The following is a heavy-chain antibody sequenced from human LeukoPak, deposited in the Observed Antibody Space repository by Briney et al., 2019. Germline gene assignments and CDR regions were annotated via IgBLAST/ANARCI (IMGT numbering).Heavy chain of an antibody. D-gene: IGHD2-15*01. CDR2: IYHSGST. J-gene: IGHJ6*02. Sequence: SETLSLTCTVPGYSISSGYYWGWIRQPPGKGLEWIGSIYHSGSTYYNPSLKSRVTISVDTSKNQFSLKLSSVTAADTAVYYCARDVRDCSGGSCSAGYYYYYGMDVWGQGTTVTVSS. V-gene: IGHV4-38-2*02. CDR1: GYSISSGYY. CDR3: ARDVRDCSGGSCSAGYYYYYGMDV.